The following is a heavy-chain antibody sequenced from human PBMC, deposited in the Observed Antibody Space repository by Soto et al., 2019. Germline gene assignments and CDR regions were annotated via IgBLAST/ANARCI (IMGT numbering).Heavy chain of an antibody. D-gene: IGHD2-2*01. Sequence: GGSLRLSCAASGFTFSSYGMHWVRQAPGKGLEWVAVISYDGSNKYYADSVKGRFTISRDNSKNTLYLQMNSLRAEDTAVYYCAKDRSVVVPAAASYWGQGTLVTVSS. CDR1: GFTFSSYG. CDR3: AKDRSVVVPAAASY. CDR2: ISYDGSNK. V-gene: IGHV3-30*18. J-gene: IGHJ4*02.